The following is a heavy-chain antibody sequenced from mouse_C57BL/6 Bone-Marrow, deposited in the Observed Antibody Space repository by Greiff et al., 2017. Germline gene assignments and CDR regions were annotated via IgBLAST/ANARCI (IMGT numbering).Heavy chain of an antibody. CDR1: GYTFTDYY. Sequence: EVQLQQSGPVLVKPGASVKMSCKASGYTFTDYYMNWVKQSHGKGLEWIGVINPYNGGTSYNQKFKGKATLTVDTSSSTAYMELNSLTSEDSAVYYAALRRGGAMDYWGQGTSVTVSS. V-gene: IGHV1-19*01. J-gene: IGHJ4*01. CDR3: ALRRGGAMDY. D-gene: IGHD2-4*01. CDR2: INPYNGGT.